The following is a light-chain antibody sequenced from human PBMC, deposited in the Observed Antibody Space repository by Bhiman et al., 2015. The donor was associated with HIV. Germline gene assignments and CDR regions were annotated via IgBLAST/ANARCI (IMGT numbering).Light chain of an antibody. CDR2: EDT. J-gene: IGLJ1*01. V-gene: IGLV3-1*01. Sequence: SYALTQPPSVSVSPGQTASITCSGHKLGDKYASWYQQRPGQSPVLVIYEDTKRPSGIPERFSGSNSGNTATLTISGTQAMDEADYYCQVWDSSTAWVFGTGTKVTVL. CDR1: KLGDKY. CDR3: QVWDSSTAWV.